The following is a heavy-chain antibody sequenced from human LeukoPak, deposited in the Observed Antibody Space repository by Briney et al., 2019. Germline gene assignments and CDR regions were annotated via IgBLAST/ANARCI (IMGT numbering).Heavy chain of an antibody. J-gene: IGHJ6*02. V-gene: IGHV3-7*03. CDR2: INHNGNVN. Sequence: GGSLRLSCAASGFTFSSYGMHWVRQAPGKGLEWVASINHNGNVNYYVDSVKGRFTISRDNAKNSLYLQMSNLRAEDTAVYFCARGGGLDVWGQGATVTVSS. CDR1: GFTFSSYG. D-gene: IGHD3-16*01. CDR3: ARGGGLDV.